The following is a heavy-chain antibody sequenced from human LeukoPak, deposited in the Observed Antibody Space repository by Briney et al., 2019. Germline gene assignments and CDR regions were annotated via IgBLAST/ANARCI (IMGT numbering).Heavy chain of an antibody. CDR1: GFTFSSYW. CDR3: ARDIVVVVAANYYGMDV. Sequence: GGSLRLSCAASGFTFSSYWMSWVRQAPGKGLEWVANIKQDGSEKYYVDSVKGRFTISRDNAKNSLYLQMNSLRAEDTAVYYCARDIVVVVAANYYGMDVWGQGTTVTVSS. V-gene: IGHV3-7*01. D-gene: IGHD2-15*01. CDR2: IKQDGSEK. J-gene: IGHJ6*02.